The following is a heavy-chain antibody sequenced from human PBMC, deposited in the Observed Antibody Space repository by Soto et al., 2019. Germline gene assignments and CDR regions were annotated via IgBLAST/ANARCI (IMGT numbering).Heavy chain of an antibody. J-gene: IGHJ3*02. CDR1: GGSFSGYY. Sequence: PSETLSLTCAVYGGSFSGYYWSWIRQPPGKGLEWIGEINHSGSTNYNPSLKSRVTISVDTSKNQFSLKLSSVTAADTAVYYCARDRGTYCGGDCFSGWAFDIWGQGTMVTVSS. D-gene: IGHD2-21*02. CDR2: INHSGST. CDR3: ARDRGTYCGGDCFSGWAFDI. V-gene: IGHV4-34*01.